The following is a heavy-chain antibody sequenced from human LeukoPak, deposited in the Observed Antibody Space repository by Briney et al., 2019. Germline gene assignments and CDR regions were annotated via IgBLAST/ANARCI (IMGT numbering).Heavy chain of an antibody. CDR2: ISGSDAGT. CDR1: GFIFNNYA. J-gene: IGHJ6*04. CDR3: AELGITMIGGV. D-gene: IGHD3-10*02. Sequence: GGTLRLSCAASGFIFNNYAMSWVRQAPGKGLEWVSAISGSDAGTYYADSVKGRFTISRDNAKNSLYLQMNSLRAEDTAVYYCAELGITMIGGVWGKGTTVTISS. V-gene: IGHV3-23*01.